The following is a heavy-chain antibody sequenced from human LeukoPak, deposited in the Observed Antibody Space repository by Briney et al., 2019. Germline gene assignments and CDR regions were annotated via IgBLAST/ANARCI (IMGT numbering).Heavy chain of an antibody. CDR2: ISSSGSTI. CDR1: GFTFSSYE. CDR3: ARDPYSGSYYAYYYYYMDV. V-gene: IGHV3-48*03. Sequence: PGGSLRLSCAASGFTFSSYEMNGGRQAPGKGLEWGSYISSSGSTIYYADSVKGRFTIPRDNAKNSLSLQMDSLRAEDTAVYYCARDPYSGSYYAYYYYYMDVWGKGTTVTVSS. J-gene: IGHJ6*03. D-gene: IGHD1-26*01.